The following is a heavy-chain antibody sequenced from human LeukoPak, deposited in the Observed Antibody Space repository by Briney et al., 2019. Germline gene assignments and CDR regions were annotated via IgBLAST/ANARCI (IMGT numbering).Heavy chain of an antibody. Sequence: ASVKVSCKASGGTFSSYAISWVRQAPGQGLEWMGRIIPILGIANYAQKFQGRVMITADKSTSTAYMELSSLRSEDTAVYYCARPSIAAAGTLDYWGQGTLVTVSS. V-gene: IGHV1-69*04. CDR3: ARPSIAAAGTLDY. CDR1: GGTFSSYA. CDR2: IIPILGIA. D-gene: IGHD6-13*01. J-gene: IGHJ4*02.